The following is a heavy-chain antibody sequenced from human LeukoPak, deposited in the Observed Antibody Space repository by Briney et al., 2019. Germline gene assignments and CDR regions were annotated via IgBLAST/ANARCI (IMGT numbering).Heavy chain of an antibody. CDR2: ISSTSSAI. J-gene: IGHJ4*02. D-gene: IGHD3-16*01. V-gene: IGHV3-48*04. CDR3: ARVIGSYGDSAY. CDR1: GFTFSSFS. Sequence: GGSLRLSCAASGFTFSSFSMNWVRQAPGKGPEWLSYISSTSSAIYYADSLKGRFTISRDNAKNSLYLQMDSLRAEDTAVYYCARVIGSYGDSAYWGQGTLVTVSS.